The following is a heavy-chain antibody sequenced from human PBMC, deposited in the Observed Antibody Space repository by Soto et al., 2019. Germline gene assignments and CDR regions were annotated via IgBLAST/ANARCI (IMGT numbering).Heavy chain of an antibody. V-gene: IGHV1-69*13. CDR1: GGTFSSQA. CDR2: IIPMGGSG. Sequence: GASVKVSCKASGGTFSSQAFSWVRQAPGQGLEWMGWIIPMGGSGDYAQKFQGRVTITADESSTTVYMELSSLTSEDTAMYYCAREMITEGRGILITGSGGAFDIWGQGTMVTVSS. J-gene: IGHJ3*02. CDR3: AREMITEGRGILITGSGGAFDI. D-gene: IGHD3-10*01.